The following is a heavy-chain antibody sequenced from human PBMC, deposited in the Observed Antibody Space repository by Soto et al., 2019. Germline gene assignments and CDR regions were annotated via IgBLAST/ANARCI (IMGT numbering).Heavy chain of an antibody. CDR3: ARVDGYTYSNDY. J-gene: IGHJ4*02. V-gene: IGHV3-21*01. CDR2: ITSRSDSI. Sequence: PGGSLRLSCAASGFTFSAYSMSWVRQAPGKGLEWVSSITSRSDSIYYADSLTGRFTISRDNAKNSLYLQMHSQRAEYTAFYYFARVDGYTYSNDYWGQGTLVTVSS. CDR1: GFTFSAYS. D-gene: IGHD5-12*01.